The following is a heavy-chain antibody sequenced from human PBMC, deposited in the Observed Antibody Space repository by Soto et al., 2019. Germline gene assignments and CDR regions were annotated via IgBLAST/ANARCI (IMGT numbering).Heavy chain of an antibody. CDR3: AKVRVAYHFFDLDV. CDR2: ISWDGGST. CDR1: GFKFDDYS. D-gene: IGHD2-15*01. J-gene: IGHJ6*02. V-gene: IGHV3-43*01. Sequence: EVQLVESGGVVVQPGGSLRLSCAVSGFKFDDYSMHWVRQVPGKGLEWVSLISWDGGSTYYEDSVRGRFTISRDNSKDSLYLQMNSLKNEDTALYYCAKVRVAYHFFDLDVWGQGTTVTVSS.